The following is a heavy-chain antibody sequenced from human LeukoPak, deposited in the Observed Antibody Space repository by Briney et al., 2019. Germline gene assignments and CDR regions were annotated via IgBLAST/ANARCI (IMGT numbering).Heavy chain of an antibody. CDR2: IRSTSYGATS. D-gene: IGHD5-24*01. J-gene: IGHJ3*02. CDR3: TRAIEGAFDI. V-gene: IGHV3-49*04. Sequence: GGSLRLSCTASGFTFGHYALTWVRQAPGKGLEWLSFIRSTSYGATSEYAASVKGRFTISRDDSKGIAYLQLNDLKTEDTAVYYCTRAIEGAFDIWGQGTVVTVST. CDR1: GFTFGHYA.